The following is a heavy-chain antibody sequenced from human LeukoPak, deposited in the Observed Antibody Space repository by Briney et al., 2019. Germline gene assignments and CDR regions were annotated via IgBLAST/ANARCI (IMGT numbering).Heavy chain of an antibody. CDR3: ARVFARGGEISGSYYYY. Sequence: GSSVKVSCKASGGTFSTYAVNWVRQAPGQGLEWMGGIIPLFGTANYAQKFQGIVTITTDESTSTAYMELSSLRSEDTAIYYCARVFARGGEISGSYYYYWGQGTLVTVSS. CDR2: IIPLFGTA. J-gene: IGHJ4*02. CDR1: GGTFSTYA. D-gene: IGHD3-10*01. V-gene: IGHV1-69*05.